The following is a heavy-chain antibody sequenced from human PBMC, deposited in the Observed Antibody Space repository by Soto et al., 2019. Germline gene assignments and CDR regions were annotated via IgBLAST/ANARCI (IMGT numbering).Heavy chain of an antibody. J-gene: IGHJ5*02. Sequence: PSETLSLTCAVYGGSFSGYYWSWIRQPPGKGLEWIGEINHSGSTNYNPSLKSRVTISIDTSKNQFSLKLSSVTAADTAIYYCARDSLGIAVLGTGRSKTSSFDPRGQGTLVTLSS. CDR3: ARDSLGIAVLGTGRSKTSSFDP. D-gene: IGHD6-19*01. V-gene: IGHV4-34*01. CDR2: INHSGST. CDR1: GGSFSGYY.